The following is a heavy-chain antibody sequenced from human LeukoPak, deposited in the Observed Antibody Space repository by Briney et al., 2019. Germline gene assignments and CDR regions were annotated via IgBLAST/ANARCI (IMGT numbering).Heavy chain of an antibody. D-gene: IGHD2-2*01. Sequence: GVSLRLSCVASGFTFSNYWMSWVRQAPGRGLELVANINRDGSEEYYVDSVKGRFTISRDNTKNSLYVQMNSLKAEDTAVYYCARGDAFSGDHWGQGALVTVSS. CDR1: GFTFSNYW. CDR3: ARGDAFSGDH. V-gene: IGHV3-7*04. CDR2: INRDGSEE. J-gene: IGHJ4*02.